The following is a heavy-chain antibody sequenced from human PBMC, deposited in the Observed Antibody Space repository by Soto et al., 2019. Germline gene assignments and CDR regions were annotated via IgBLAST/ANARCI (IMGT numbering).Heavy chain of an antibody. CDR3: ASRWGGTFDY. Sequence: QVQLQESGPGLVKPSETLSLTCTVSGGSISSYYWSWIRQPPGKGLEWIGYIYYSGSTNYNPSLKRRVPIAVDTSKNQFSLKLSSVSAADTAVYTCASRWGGTFDYWGQGTLVTVSS. V-gene: IGHV4-59*01. J-gene: IGHJ4*02. CDR1: GGSISSYY. D-gene: IGHD2-21*01. CDR2: IYYSGST.